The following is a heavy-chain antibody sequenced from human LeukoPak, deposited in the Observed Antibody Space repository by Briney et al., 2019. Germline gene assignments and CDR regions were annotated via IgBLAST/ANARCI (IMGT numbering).Heavy chain of an antibody. CDR1: GYTFTGYY. CDR2: INPNSGGT. D-gene: IGHD3-22*01. CDR3: ARPAYDSSGYSSDY. Sequence: GASVKVSCKASGYTFTGYYMHWVRQAPGQGLEWMGRINPNSGGTNYAQKFQGRVTMTRDTSISTAYMELSRLRSDDTAVYCCARPAYDSSGYSSDYWGQGTLVTVSS. J-gene: IGHJ4*02. V-gene: IGHV1-2*06.